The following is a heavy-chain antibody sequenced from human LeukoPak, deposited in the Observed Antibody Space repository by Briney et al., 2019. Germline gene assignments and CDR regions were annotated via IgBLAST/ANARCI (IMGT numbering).Heavy chain of an antibody. D-gene: IGHD3-10*02. Sequence: SETLSLTCTVSGGSISSYYWSWIRQPPGKGLEWIGYIYTSGSTNYNPSLKSRVTISVDTSKNQFSQKLSSVTAADTAVYYCARHVSGHLSDYWGQGTLVTVSS. V-gene: IGHV4-4*09. CDR2: IYTSGST. J-gene: IGHJ4*02. CDR3: ARHVSGHLSDY. CDR1: GGSISSYY.